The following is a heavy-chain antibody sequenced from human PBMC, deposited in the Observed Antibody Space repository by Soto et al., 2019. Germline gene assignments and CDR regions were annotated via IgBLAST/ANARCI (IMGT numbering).Heavy chain of an antibody. V-gene: IGHV4-59*08. CDR3: ATGYGEDAFDI. Sequence: QVQLQESGPGLVKPSETLSLTCTVSGGSISSYYWSWIRQPPGKGLEWIGYIYYSGSTNYNPSLKSRVTISVDTSKNQFSLKLSSVTAADTAVYYCATGYGEDAFDIWGQGTMVTVSS. CDR1: GGSISSYY. CDR2: IYYSGST. J-gene: IGHJ3*02. D-gene: IGHD5-12*01.